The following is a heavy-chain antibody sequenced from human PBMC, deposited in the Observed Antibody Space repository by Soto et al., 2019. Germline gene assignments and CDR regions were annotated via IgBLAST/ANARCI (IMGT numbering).Heavy chain of an antibody. D-gene: IGHD1-26*01. CDR3: ARGVGARVNFYYFDY. J-gene: IGHJ4*02. Sequence: GGSLRLSCAASGFTFSSYWMSWVRQAPGKGLEWVANIKQDGSEKYYVDSVKGRFTISRDNAKNSLYLQMNSLRAEDTAVYYCARGVGARVNFYYFDYWGQGTLVTVSS. V-gene: IGHV3-7*03. CDR1: GFTFSSYW. CDR2: IKQDGSEK.